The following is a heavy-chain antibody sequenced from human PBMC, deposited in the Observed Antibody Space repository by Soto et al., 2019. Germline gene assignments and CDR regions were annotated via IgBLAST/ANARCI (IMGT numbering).Heavy chain of an antibody. D-gene: IGHD6-19*01. CDR3: ARGLITGSHYSGGWYYFDS. CDR1: GESFSGHI. V-gene: IGHV4-34*01. Sequence: SETLSLTCAVYGESFSGHIWTGIRQTPGKGLQWIGQINHSGSASYNPSLKSRVTISVHTSNSQFSLELSSVTAADTAVYYCARGLITGSHYSGGWYYFDSWGQGTQVT. CDR2: INHSGSA. J-gene: IGHJ4*02.